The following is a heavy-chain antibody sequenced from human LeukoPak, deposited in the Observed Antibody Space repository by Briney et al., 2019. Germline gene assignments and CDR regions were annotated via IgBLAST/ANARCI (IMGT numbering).Heavy chain of an antibody. D-gene: IGHD1-26*01. J-gene: IGHJ4*02. V-gene: IGHV3-21*01. CDR1: GFTFSSYS. Sequence: GGSLRLSCAASGFTFSSYSMNWVRQAPGKGLEWVSSISSSSYIYYADSVKGRFTISRDNAKNSLYLQMNSLRAEDTAVYYCARDGSSGSYGYWGQGTLVTVSS. CDR3: ARDGSSGSYGY. CDR2: ISSSSYI.